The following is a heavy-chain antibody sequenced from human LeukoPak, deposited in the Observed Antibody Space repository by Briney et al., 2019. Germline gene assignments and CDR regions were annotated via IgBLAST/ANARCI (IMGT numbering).Heavy chain of an antibody. Sequence: KPSETLSLACTVSGGSISSYYWSWIRQPPGKGLESIGYIYYSGSTNYNPSLKSRVTISVDTSKNQFSLKLSSVTAADTAVYYCARDGGGSYPNAFDIWGQGTMVTVSS. CDR3: ARDGGGSYPNAFDI. CDR1: GGSISSYY. D-gene: IGHD1-26*01. CDR2: IYYSGST. V-gene: IGHV4-59*01. J-gene: IGHJ3*02.